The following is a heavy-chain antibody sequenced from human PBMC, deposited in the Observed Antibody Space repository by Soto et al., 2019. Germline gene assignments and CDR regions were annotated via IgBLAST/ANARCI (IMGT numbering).Heavy chain of an antibody. V-gene: IGHV1-46*01. CDR3: XXXXXDLATIGSXDY. CDR1: GYTFTNYY. D-gene: IGHD5-12*01. J-gene: IGHJ4*02. Sequence: QVQVMQSGAEVKKPGASVKVSCKASGYTFTNYYIHWVRQAPGQGLEWMGIINPSGGSTNSAQKFLGRVSMTADTSTSTVYMEMISLTSDDTAXXXXXXXXXDLATIGSXDYWGQGT. CDR2: INPSGGST.